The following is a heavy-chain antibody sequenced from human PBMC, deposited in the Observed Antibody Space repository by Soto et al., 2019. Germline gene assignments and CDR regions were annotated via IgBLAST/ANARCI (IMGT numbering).Heavy chain of an antibody. D-gene: IGHD3-3*02. CDR1: GFTFSSYE. CDR2: ITSSGSTR. J-gene: IGHJ4*02. V-gene: IGHV3-48*03. Sequence: GGSLRLSCAASGFTFSSYEMNWVRQAPGKGLEWVSYITSSGSTRYYADSVKGRFTISRDNAKNSLFLQMNSLRVEDTAVYYCARSPFLECNWAQGTLVTVSS. CDR3: ARSPFLECN.